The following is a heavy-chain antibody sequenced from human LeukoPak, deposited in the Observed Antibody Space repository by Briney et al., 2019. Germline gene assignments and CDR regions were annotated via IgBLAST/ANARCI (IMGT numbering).Heavy chain of an antibody. J-gene: IGHJ5*02. CDR1: GDSVSSNSAA. V-gene: IGHV6-1*01. D-gene: IGHD3-10*01. CDR3: ARDSPYGYYYGSGSYKRYNWFDP. CDR2: TYYRSKWYN. Sequence: SQTLSLTCAISGDSVSSNSAAWNWIRRSPSRGLEWLGRTYYRSKWYNDYAVSVKSRITINPDTSKNQFSLQLNSVTPEDTAVYYCARDSPYGYYYGSGSYKRYNWFDPWGQGTLVTVSS.